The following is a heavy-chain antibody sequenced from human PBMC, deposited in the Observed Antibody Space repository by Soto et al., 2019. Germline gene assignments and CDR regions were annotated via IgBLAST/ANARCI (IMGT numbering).Heavy chain of an antibody. CDR2: INHSGST. Sequence: SETLSLTCAVYGGSFSGYYWSWIRQPPGKGLEWIGEINHSGSTNYNPSLKSRVTISVDTSKNQFSLKLSSVTAADTAVYYCAGPKTYYDFWSGYSYYYYGMDVWGQGTTVTVSS. D-gene: IGHD3-3*01. CDR3: AGPKTYYDFWSGYSYYYYGMDV. CDR1: GGSFSGYY. J-gene: IGHJ6*02. V-gene: IGHV4-34*01.